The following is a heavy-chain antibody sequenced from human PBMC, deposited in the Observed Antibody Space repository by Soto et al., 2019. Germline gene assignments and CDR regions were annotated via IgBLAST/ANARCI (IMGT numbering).Heavy chain of an antibody. D-gene: IGHD2-2*01. Sequence: ASVKVSCKASGYTFTSYGISWVRQAPGQGLEWMGRISANNGNTNYAQKFQGRVTITTDKSTSTAYMELSSLRSEDTAVYYCARDEEGPDCSSTSCYRSWGQGTLVTVS. CDR2: ISANNGNT. J-gene: IGHJ5*02. V-gene: IGHV1-18*01. CDR3: ARDEEGPDCSSTSCYRS. CDR1: GYTFTSYG.